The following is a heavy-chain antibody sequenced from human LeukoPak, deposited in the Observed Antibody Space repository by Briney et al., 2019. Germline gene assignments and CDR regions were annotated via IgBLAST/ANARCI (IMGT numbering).Heavy chain of an antibody. J-gene: IGHJ5*02. CDR1: GFTFSSYS. CDR3: AREVRGITVNWFDP. CDR2: ISSSSSYI. V-gene: IGHV3-21*01. D-gene: IGHD3-16*01. Sequence: GGSLRLFCAASGFTFSSYSMNWVRQAPGKGLEWVSSISSSSSYIYYADSVKGRFTISRDNAKNSLYLQMNSLRAEDTAVYYCAREVRGITVNWFDPWGQGTLVTVSS.